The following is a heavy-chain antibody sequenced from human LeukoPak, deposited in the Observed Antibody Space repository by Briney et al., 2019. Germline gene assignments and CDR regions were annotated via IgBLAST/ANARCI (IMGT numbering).Heavy chain of an antibody. CDR2: INPNSGGT. Sequence: ASAKVSCKASGYTFTGYYMHWVRQAPGQGLEWMGWINPNSGGTNYAQKFQGRVTMTRDTSISTAYMELSRLRPDDTAVYYCARTQLVVSFDYWGQGTLVTVSS. D-gene: IGHD2-15*01. CDR1: GYTFTGYY. V-gene: IGHV1-2*02. J-gene: IGHJ4*02. CDR3: ARTQLVVSFDY.